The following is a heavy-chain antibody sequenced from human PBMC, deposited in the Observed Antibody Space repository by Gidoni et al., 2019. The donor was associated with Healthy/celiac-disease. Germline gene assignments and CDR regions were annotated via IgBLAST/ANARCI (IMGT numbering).Heavy chain of an antibody. J-gene: IGHJ6*02. CDR3: ARGFEPLKNSNKPYYYYYGMDV. Sequence: QVQLQQWGAGLLKPSETLSLTCAVYGGSFSGYYWSWIRQPPGKGLEWIGEINHSGSTNYNPSLKSRVTISVDTSKNQFSLKLSSVTAADTAVYYCARGFEPLKNSNKPYYYYYGMDVWGQGTTVTVSS. CDR2: INHSGST. V-gene: IGHV4-34*01. D-gene: IGHD4-4*01. CDR1: GGSFSGYY.